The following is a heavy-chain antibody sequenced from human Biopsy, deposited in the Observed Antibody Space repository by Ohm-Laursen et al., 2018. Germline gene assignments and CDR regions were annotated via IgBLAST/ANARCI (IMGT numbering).Heavy chain of an antibody. Sequence: GASVKVSCKASGDAFLGYYLHWVRQAPGQGLEWMGSIYPNSGDTDFAQKFQGTVTMTRDTSISTAYLALGSLRSADTAIYYCARDPLNGHKHFDYWGQGSLVTVSS. CDR3: ARDPLNGHKHFDY. CDR2: IYPNSGDT. V-gene: IGHV1-2*02. D-gene: IGHD2-8*01. CDR1: GDAFLGYY. J-gene: IGHJ4*02.